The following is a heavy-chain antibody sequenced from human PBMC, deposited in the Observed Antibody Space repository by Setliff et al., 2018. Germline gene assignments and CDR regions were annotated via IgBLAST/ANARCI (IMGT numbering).Heavy chain of an antibody. J-gene: IGHJ4*02. V-gene: IGHV4-59*01. CDR1: GGSISSYY. CDR2: IYYSGST. CDR3: AKGRGEMDS. D-gene: IGHD3-10*01. Sequence: SETLSLTCTVSGGSISSYYWSWIRQPPGKGLEWIGYIYYSGSTDSHPSLKSRVSISIDTSENQFSLNVRSVTAADTAIYYCAKGRGEMDSWGQGILVTVSS.